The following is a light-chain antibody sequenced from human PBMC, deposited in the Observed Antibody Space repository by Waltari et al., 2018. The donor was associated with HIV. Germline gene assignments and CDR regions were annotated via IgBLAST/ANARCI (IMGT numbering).Light chain of an antibody. CDR3: SSYVSGGSLL. CDR1: DTDIAIYNY. Sequence: QSALTQPASVSGSLGQSITISCIGTDTDIAIYNYISWYQHPPDRAPRLVVFNTNSRPLGSPFRFSGSKSGKTASLTINGLQADDEGIYYCSSYVSGGSLLFGGGTRVTVL. V-gene: IGLV2-14*01. CDR2: NTN. J-gene: IGLJ3*02.